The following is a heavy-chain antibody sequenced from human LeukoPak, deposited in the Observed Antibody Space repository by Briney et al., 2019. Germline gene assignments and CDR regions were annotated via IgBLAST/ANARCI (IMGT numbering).Heavy chain of an antibody. D-gene: IGHD1-26*01. CDR3: ARHIVGAMAFDY. Sequence: SETLSLTCTVSGGSISSSSYYWGWIRQPPGKGLEWIGNIYYSGSTYYNPSLKSRVTISVDTSKNQFSLKLSSVTAADTAVYYCARHIVGAMAFDYWGQGTLVTVSS. J-gene: IGHJ4*02. CDR2: IYYSGST. CDR1: GGSISSSSYY. V-gene: IGHV4-39*01.